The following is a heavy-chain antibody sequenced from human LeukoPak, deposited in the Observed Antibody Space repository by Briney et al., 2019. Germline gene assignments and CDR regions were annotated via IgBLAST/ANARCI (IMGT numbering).Heavy chain of an antibody. CDR1: SASMRIYH. CDR3: ARQYYCYSIDS. D-gene: IGHD3-22*01. V-gene: IGHV4-59*08. CDR2: IHYSEGT. Sequence: SETLSLTCSVSSASMRIYHGIGMRDPRGGAVEWIGYIHYSEGTKYNPSPKSRVTISVDPPKNQFSLKLSAVTAAATAVYYCARQYYCYSIDSWGQGTLVTVSS. J-gene: IGHJ4*02.